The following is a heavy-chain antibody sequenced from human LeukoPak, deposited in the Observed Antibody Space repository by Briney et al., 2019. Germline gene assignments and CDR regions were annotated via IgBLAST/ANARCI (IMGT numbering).Heavy chain of an antibody. CDR2: ISYDGSNK. V-gene: IGHV3-30-3*01. CDR1: GFTFSSYA. J-gene: IGHJ4*02. Sequence: PGRSLRLSCAASGFTFSSYAMHWVRQAPGKGLEWVAVISYDGSNKYYADSVKGRFTISRDNSKNTLYLQMNSLRAEDTAVYYCARASGYSYGFDPPDIFDYWGQGTLVTVSS. CDR3: ARASGYSYGFDPPDIFDY. D-gene: IGHD5-18*01.